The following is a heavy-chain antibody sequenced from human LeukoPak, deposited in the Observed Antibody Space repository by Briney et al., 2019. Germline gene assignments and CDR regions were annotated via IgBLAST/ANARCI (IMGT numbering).Heavy chain of an antibody. Sequence: GRSLRLSCAASGFTSDDYAMHWVRQAPGKGLEWVSGISWNSGSIGYADSVKGRFTTSRDNAKNSLYLQMNSLRAEDTALYYCAKDGLPDAFDIWGQGTMVTVSS. CDR3: AKDGLPDAFDI. CDR1: GFTSDDYA. D-gene: IGHD3/OR15-3a*01. V-gene: IGHV3-9*02. CDR2: ISWNSGSI. J-gene: IGHJ3*02.